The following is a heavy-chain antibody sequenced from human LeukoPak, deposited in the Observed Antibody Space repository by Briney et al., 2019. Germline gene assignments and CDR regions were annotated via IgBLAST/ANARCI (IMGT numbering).Heavy chain of an antibody. V-gene: IGHV3-48*01. Sequence: GGSLRLSCAASGFPFSTYSMSRVRQAPGKGLEWVSYISSISSIIYYADSVKGRFTISRDNARSSLYLQMNSLRAEDTAVYYCARSRPGTEAGQPNFDYWGQGTLVTVSS. CDR2: ISSISSII. CDR1: GFPFSTYS. J-gene: IGHJ4*02. CDR3: ARSRPGTEAGQPNFDY. D-gene: IGHD6-13*01.